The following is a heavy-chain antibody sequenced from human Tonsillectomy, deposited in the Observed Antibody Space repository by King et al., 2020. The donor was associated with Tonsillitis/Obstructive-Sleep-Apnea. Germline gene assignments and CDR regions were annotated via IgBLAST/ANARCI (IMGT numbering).Heavy chain of an antibody. J-gene: IGHJ5*01. V-gene: IGHV1-46*01. CDR2: INTRSNIA. CDR1: GYTLTRYY. D-gene: IGHD2-21*01. Sequence: VQLVESGAEVKTPGASVKVSCKASGYTLTRYYIHWVRQARGQGLEWMGRINTRSNIATYAQKLQGRVTMTKDTSASTVYLELSRLRSEDTAVYYCARDDVVGRYIDSWGQGTPVTVSS. CDR3: ARDDVVGRYIDS.